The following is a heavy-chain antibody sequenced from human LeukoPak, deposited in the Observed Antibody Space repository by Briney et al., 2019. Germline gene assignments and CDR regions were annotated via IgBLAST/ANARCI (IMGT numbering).Heavy chain of an antibody. CDR3: AKGRDYGDY. CDR2: INQDGREK. J-gene: IGHJ4*02. CDR1: GITFSSYW. Sequence: GGSLTLYCAVSGITFSSYWMTWVRQVPGKGLQWVANINQDGREKYYMDSMKGRLNISRDNTENSVFLQLTSLRPEDTLSYFCAKGRDYGDYWGQGTLVAVSS. V-gene: IGHV3-7*01.